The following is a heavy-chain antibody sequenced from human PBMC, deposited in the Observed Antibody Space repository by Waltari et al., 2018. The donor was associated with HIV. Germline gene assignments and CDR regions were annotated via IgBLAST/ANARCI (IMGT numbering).Heavy chain of an antibody. D-gene: IGHD5-12*01. V-gene: IGHV3-15*01. J-gene: IGHJ4*02. CDR2: IKSKSDGGTT. Sequence: GSLRLSCAGSGFSFSDAWMSWVRQAPGKGLEWVGRIKSKSDGGTTDYAAPVRGRFTISRDDLKTTLYLQINSLKTEDTAFYYCVTDERWLRFDYWGQGTLVTVSS. CDR1: GFSFSDAW. CDR3: VTDERWLRFDY.